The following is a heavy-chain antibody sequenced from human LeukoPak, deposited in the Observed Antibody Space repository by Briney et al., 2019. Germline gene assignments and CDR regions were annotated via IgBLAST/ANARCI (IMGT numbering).Heavy chain of an antibody. D-gene: IGHD4-17*01. CDR3: ARDKTTVSHWFDP. J-gene: IGHJ5*02. CDR1: GGTFSSYA. V-gene: IGHV1-69*06. CDR2: IIPIFGTA. Sequence: SVKVSCKASGGTFSSYAISWVRQAPGQGLEWMGGIIPIFGTANYAQKFQGTVTITADKSTSTAYMELSSLRSEDTAVYYCARDKTTVSHWFDPWGQGTLVTVSS.